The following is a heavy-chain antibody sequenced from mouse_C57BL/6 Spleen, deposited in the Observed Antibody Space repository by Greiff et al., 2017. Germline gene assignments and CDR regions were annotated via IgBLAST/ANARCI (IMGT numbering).Heavy chain of an antibody. CDR3: ARSPFITTVVANFDY. CDR2: IYPGNGDT. CDR1: GYTFTSYN. J-gene: IGHJ2*01. V-gene: IGHV1-12*01. Sequence: QVQLQQSGAELVRPGASVKMSCKASGYTFTSYNMHWVKQTPRQGLEWIGAIYPGNGDTSYNQKFKGKATLTADKSSSTAYMELRSLTSEDSAVYFCARSPFITTVVANFDYWGQGTTLTVSS. D-gene: IGHD1-1*01.